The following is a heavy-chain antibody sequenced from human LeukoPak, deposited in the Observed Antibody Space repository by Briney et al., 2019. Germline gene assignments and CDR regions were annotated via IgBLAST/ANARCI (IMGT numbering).Heavy chain of an antibody. Sequence: SETLSLTCTVSGGSISSYYWSWIRQPPGKGLEWIGYIYYSGSTNYNPSLKSRVTISVDTSKNQFSLKLSSVTAADTAVYYCARHEDSSGYYVDYWGQGTLVTVPS. CDR2: IYYSGST. J-gene: IGHJ4*02. V-gene: IGHV4-59*08. CDR1: GGSISSYY. CDR3: ARHEDSSGYYVDY. D-gene: IGHD3-22*01.